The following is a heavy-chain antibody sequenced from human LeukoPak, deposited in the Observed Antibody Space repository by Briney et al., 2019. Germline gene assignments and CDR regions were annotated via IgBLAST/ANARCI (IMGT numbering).Heavy chain of an antibody. J-gene: IGHJ6*02. V-gene: IGHV4-30-4*01. Sequence: SQTLSLTCTVSGGSISSGDYYWSWIRQPPGKGLEWIGYIYYSGSTYYNPSLKSRVTISVDTSKNQFSLKLSSVTAADTAVYYCARGGLLLWFGELPWDYYYYGMDVWGQGTTVTVSS. D-gene: IGHD3-10*01. CDR3: ARGGLLLWFGELPWDYYYYGMDV. CDR1: GGSISSGDYY. CDR2: IYYSGST.